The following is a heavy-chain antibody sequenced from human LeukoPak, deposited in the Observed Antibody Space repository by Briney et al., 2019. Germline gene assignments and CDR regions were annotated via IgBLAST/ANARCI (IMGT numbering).Heavy chain of an antibody. V-gene: IGHV3-23*01. Sequence: GGSLRLSCAASGFTFSSYAMSWVHQAPGKGLEWVSAISGSGGSTYYADSVKGRFTISRDNSKNTLYVQMNSLRAEDTAIYYCAKTVPTYSSSWYHFDYWGQGTLVTVSS. CDR1: GFTFSSYA. CDR3: AKTVPTYSSSWYHFDY. D-gene: IGHD6-13*01. J-gene: IGHJ4*02. CDR2: ISGSGGST.